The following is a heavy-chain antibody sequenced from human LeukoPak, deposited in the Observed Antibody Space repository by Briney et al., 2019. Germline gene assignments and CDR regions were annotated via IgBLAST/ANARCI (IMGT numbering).Heavy chain of an antibody. CDR2: IYYSGST. CDR1: GGSISSYY. Sequence: SETLSLTCTVSGGSISSYYWSWIRQPPGKGLEWIGYIYYSGSTNYNPSLKSRVAISVDTSKNQFSLKLSSVTAADTAVYYCARTQEGDFDRWGQGTMVTVSS. V-gene: IGHV4-59*01. J-gene: IGHJ3*02. D-gene: IGHD2-21*01. CDR3: ARTQEGDFDR.